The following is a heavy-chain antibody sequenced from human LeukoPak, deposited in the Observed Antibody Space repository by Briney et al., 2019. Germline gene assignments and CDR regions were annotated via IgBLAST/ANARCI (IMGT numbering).Heavy chain of an antibody. D-gene: IGHD4-11*01. V-gene: IGHV1-2*02. CDR2: INPNTGGT. CDR3: ARGGAGDYSDYSAFDI. CDR1: GYTFTGYY. Sequence: ASVKVSCKASGYTFTGYYMHWVRQAPGQGLEWMGWINPNTGGTNSAQKFQGRVTMTRDTSIGTAYMELRSLRSDETALYYCARGGAGDYSDYSAFDIWGQGTMVTVSS. J-gene: IGHJ3*02.